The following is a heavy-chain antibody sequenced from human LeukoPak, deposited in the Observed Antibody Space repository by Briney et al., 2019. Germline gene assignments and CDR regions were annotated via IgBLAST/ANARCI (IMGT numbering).Heavy chain of an antibody. V-gene: IGHV4-39*07. CDR2: IYYSGST. J-gene: IGHJ3*02. CDR1: GGSISSSSYY. CDR3: ARDMGAKSYSGSYDAFDI. Sequence: SETLSLTCTVSGGSISSSSYYWGWIRQPPGKGLEWIGSIYYSGSTYYNPSLKSRVTISVDTSKNQFSLKLSSVTAADTAVYYCARDMGAKSYSGSYDAFDIWGQGTMVTVSS. D-gene: IGHD1-26*01.